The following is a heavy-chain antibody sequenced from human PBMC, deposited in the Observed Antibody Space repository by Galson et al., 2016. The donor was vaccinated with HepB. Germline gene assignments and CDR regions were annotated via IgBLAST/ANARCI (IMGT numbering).Heavy chain of an antibody. V-gene: IGHV1-69*06. D-gene: IGHD3-10*01. CDR2: IIPLFGTP. CDR3: NWRGEGWTDY. J-gene: IGHJ4*02. CDR1: GGGLNNFA. Sequence: SVKVSCKGPGGGLNNFAISWVRQAPGQGLEWVGSIIPLFGTPSHAQKFQGRVTITADKSTSTAYMDLSSLRSEDTAVYYCNWRGEGWTDYGGQGTLV.